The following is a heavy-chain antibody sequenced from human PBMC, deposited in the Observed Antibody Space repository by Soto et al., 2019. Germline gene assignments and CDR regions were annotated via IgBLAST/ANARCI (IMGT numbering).Heavy chain of an antibody. CDR2: ISGSGGST. J-gene: IGHJ6*02. V-gene: IGHV3-23*01. CDR1: GFTFSTYA. D-gene: IGHD6-6*01. Sequence: RGGSLRLSCAASGFTFSTYAMSWVRQAPGKGLEWVSTISGSGGSTYYADSVKGRFTISRDNSKNTLFLQMNSLGAEDTAVYYSAKSGGYSASSAAPYAMDVWGQGTTVTVSS. CDR3: AKSGGYSASSAAPYAMDV.